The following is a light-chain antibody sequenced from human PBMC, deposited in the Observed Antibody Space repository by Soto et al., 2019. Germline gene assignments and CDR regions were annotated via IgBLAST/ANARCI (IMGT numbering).Light chain of an antibody. CDR2: GNS. V-gene: IGLV1-40*01. CDR3: QSYDSSLRGV. CDR1: SSNIGAGYD. J-gene: IGLJ2*01. Sequence: QSVLMQPPSMSGAPGQRVTISCTGSSSNIGAGYDVHWYRQLPGTAPKLLIYGNSNRPSGVPYRISGSKSGTSASLAISGLQAEEEASSYCQSYDSSLRGVFGGGTKLTVL.